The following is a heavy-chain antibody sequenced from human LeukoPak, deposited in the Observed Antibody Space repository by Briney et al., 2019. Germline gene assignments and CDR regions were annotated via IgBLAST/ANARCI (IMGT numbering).Heavy chain of an antibody. V-gene: IGHV4-59*08. D-gene: IGHD5-18*01. J-gene: IGHJ4*02. CDR1: GGSIRTYY. Sequence: PSETLSLTCTVSGGSIRTYYWSWIRQPSGKGLEWIGYIYYSGSTNYNPSLKSRVTISVDTSKNQFSLKLSSVTAADTAVYYCARQGRYSYGPDFDYWGQGTLVTVSS. CDR2: IYYSGST. CDR3: ARQGRYSYGPDFDY.